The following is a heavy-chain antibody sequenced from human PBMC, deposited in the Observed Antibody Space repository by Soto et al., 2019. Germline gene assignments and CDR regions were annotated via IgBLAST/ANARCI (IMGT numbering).Heavy chain of an antibody. J-gene: IGHJ5*02. CDR1: GGTFSSYA. D-gene: IGHD3-3*01. Sequence: QVQLVQSGAEVKKPGSSVKVSCKASGGTFSSYAISWVRQAPGQGLEWMGGIIPIFGTANYARKFQGRVTITADESTSTAYMELSSLRSEDTAVYYCARCVKMVGVVIGGFDPWGQGTLVTVSS. CDR3: ARCVKMVGVVIGGFDP. V-gene: IGHV1-69*01. CDR2: IIPIFGTA.